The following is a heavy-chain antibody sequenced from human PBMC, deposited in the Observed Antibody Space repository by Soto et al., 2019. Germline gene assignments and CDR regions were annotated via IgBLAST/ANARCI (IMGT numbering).Heavy chain of an antibody. D-gene: IGHD3-9*01. J-gene: IGHJ4*02. Sequence: GGSLRLSCAASGFTFSNFGIHWVRQAPGKGLEWVALISYGGSNEFYAESVKGRFTISRDNSKNTVFLQMNSLRTEDTAVYYCAKDRRSDWSLDNWGQGALVTVSS. V-gene: IGHV3-30*18. CDR3: AKDRRSDWSLDN. CDR1: GFTFSNFG. CDR2: ISYGGSNE.